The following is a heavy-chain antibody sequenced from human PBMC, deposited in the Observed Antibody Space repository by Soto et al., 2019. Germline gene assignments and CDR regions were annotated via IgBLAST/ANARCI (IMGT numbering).Heavy chain of an antibody. CDR1: GFTFSSYA. D-gene: IGHD4-4*01. Sequence: GGSLRLSCAASGFTFSSYAMSWVRQAPGKGLEWVSAISGSGGSTYYADSVKGRFTISRDNSKNTLYLQMNSLRAEDTAVYYCAKGPPSTTVIGPTLFDYWGQGTLVTVSS. CDR3: AKGPPSTTVIGPTLFDY. V-gene: IGHV3-23*01. CDR2: ISGSGGST. J-gene: IGHJ4*02.